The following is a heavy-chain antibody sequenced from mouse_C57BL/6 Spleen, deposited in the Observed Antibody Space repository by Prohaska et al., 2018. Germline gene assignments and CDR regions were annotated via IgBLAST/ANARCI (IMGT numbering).Heavy chain of an antibody. CDR1: GFSFNTYA. D-gene: IGHD1-1*02. Sequence: EVQLVESGGGLVQPKGSLKLSCAASGFSFNTYAMNWVRQAPGKGLEWVARIRSKSNNYATDYDDSVKDRFTISRDDSESMLFLKMNNLKTEGTAVYLCVKGGAFDYWGQGTTLTVSS. CDR2: IRSKSNNYAT. V-gene: IGHV10-1*01. J-gene: IGHJ2*01. CDR3: VKGGAFDY.